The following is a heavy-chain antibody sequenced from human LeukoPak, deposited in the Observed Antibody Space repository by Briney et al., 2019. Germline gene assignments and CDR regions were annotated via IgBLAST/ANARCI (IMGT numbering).Heavy chain of an antibody. J-gene: IGHJ3*02. CDR1: GGSFSGYY. CDR2: IYYSGST. CDR3: ARPLLYSSSWRETDDAFDI. D-gene: IGHD6-13*01. Sequence: KSSETLSLTCAVYGGSFSGYYWSWIRQPPGKGLEWIGYIYYSGSTNYNPSLKSRVTISVDTSKNQFSLKLSSVTAADTAVYYCARPLLYSSSWRETDDAFDIWGQGTMVTVSS. V-gene: IGHV4-59*08.